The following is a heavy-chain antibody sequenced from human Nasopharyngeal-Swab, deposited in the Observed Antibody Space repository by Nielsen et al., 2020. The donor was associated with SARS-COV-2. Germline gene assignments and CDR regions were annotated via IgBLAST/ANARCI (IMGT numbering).Heavy chain of an antibody. Sequence: SETLSLTCTVSGGSISRSSYYWGWIRQPPGKGLEWIGSIYYSGSTYYNPSLKSRVTISVDTSKNQFSLKLSSVTAADTAVYHCGRTVKDAYYYYGMDVWGQGTTVTVSS. CDR2: IYYSGST. CDR1: GGSISRSSYY. V-gene: IGHV4-39*01. J-gene: IGHJ6*02. CDR3: GRTVKDAYYYYGMDV.